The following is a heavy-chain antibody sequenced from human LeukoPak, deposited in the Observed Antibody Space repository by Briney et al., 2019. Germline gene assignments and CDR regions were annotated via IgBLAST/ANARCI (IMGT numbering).Heavy chain of an antibody. CDR3: AKPVDRYSSSWPYFDY. Sequence: GRSLRLSCAASGFTLSTYGMHWVRQAPGKGLEWVAVVSYDGSNKYHADSVKGRFTISRDNSKNTLYLQMNSLRAEDTAVYYCAKPVDRYSSSWPYFDYWGQGTLVTVSS. J-gene: IGHJ4*02. CDR2: VSYDGSNK. V-gene: IGHV3-30*18. D-gene: IGHD6-13*01. CDR1: GFTLSTYG.